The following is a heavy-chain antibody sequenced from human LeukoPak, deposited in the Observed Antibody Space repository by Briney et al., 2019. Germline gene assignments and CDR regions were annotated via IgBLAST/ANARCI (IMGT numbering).Heavy chain of an antibody. Sequence: GGSLRLSCAASGFTFSNYAMSWVRQAPGKGLEWVSAISGSGGSTYYADSVKGRFTISRDNSKNTLYLQMNSLRAEDTAVYYCAKGSLSGGSCYFDYWGQGTLVTVSS. CDR1: GFTFSNYA. D-gene: IGHD2-15*01. V-gene: IGHV3-23*01. CDR2: ISGSGGST. J-gene: IGHJ4*02. CDR3: AKGSLSGGSCYFDY.